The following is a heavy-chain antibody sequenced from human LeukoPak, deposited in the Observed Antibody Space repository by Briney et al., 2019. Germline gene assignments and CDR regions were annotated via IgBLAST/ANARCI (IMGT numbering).Heavy chain of an antibody. CDR3: GRRRGMGFLDY. J-gene: IGHJ4*02. D-gene: IGHD2-8*01. CDR2: IKQDGSEK. Sequence: GGSLRLSCAASGFTFSSYAMSWVRQAPGKGLEWVANIKQDGSEKNCVDSVRGRFTISRDNAKNSLYLQMNSLRAEDTAVYYCGRRRGMGFLDYWGQGTLVTVSS. CDR1: GFTFSSYA. V-gene: IGHV3-7*03.